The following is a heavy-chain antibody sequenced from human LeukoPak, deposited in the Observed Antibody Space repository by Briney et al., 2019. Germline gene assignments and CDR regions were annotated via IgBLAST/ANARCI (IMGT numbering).Heavy chain of an antibody. D-gene: IGHD6-19*01. CDR3: ARDPPSIAVAGIGGLNY. CDR1: GFTFSTYA. Sequence: PGGSLRLSCAASGFTFSTYAMNWVRQAPGKGLEWVSSISSSSSYIYYADSVKGRSTISRDNAENSLYLQMNSLRAEDTAVYYCARDPPSIAVAGIGGLNYWGQGTLVTVSS. V-gene: IGHV3-21*01. J-gene: IGHJ4*02. CDR2: ISSSSSYI.